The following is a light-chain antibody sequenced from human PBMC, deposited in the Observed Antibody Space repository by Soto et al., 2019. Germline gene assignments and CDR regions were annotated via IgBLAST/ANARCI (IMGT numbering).Light chain of an antibody. CDR1: QSVCSRC. CDR3: QHYGTTPWT. J-gene: IGKJ1*01. Sequence: ETVLTQSPGTLSLSPGERVTLSCRASQSVCSRCLAWYQQKPGQSPRLLIYGASSRATGIPDKFSGSETRTDFALTISRLEPEDFAVYDCQHYGTTPWTFGQGTKVGIK. CDR2: GAS. V-gene: IGKV3-20*01.